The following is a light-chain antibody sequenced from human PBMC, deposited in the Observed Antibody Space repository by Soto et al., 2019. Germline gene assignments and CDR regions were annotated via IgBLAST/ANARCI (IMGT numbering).Light chain of an antibody. CDR2: ATS. Sequence: EIVLTQSPGTLWLSRGGRATLSCRASQSVSRTYLAWYQQKPVQAPRLLIYATSSRATGIQDRFSGSGSGTEFPLTIRRLEPEDFAVYYCQQYGRSGTFGQGTQVEIK. CDR3: QQYGRSGT. CDR1: QSVSRTY. J-gene: IGKJ1*01. V-gene: IGKV3-20*01.